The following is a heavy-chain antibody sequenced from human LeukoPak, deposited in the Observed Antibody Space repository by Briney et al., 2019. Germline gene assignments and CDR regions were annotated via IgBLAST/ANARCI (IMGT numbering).Heavy chain of an antibody. Sequence: ASVKVSFKASGYTFTAYYMHWVRQAPGHGLEWMGIINPSAGSTTYAQKFQGRVAMTRDTSTSTVYMELSSLSSEDTAVYYCARDRRYNDYDYCFDYWGQGTLVTVSS. CDR3: ARDRRYNDYDYCFDY. V-gene: IGHV1-46*01. CDR2: INPSAGST. D-gene: IGHD5-12*01. CDR1: GYTFTAYY. J-gene: IGHJ4*02.